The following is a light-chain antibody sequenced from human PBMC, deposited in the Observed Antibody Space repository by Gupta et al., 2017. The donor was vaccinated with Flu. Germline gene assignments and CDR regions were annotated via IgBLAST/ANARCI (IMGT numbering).Light chain of an antibody. J-gene: IGKJ4*01. Sequence: ELVLTQSPATLSLSPGERATLSCRASQSVSSYLAWYQQKPGQAPRLLIYDASNRATGIPARFSGSGSGTDFTLTISSLEPEDFAVYYGQQRSNWPPGVTFGGGTKVEIK. V-gene: IGKV3-11*01. CDR2: DAS. CDR3: QQRSNWPPGVT. CDR1: QSVSSY.